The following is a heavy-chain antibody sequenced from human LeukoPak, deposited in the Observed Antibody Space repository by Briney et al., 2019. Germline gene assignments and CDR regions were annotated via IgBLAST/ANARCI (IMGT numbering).Heavy chain of an antibody. D-gene: IGHD1-26*01. CDR2: IFYTRDT. CDR3: ARHPFATPFDY. J-gene: IGHJ4*02. V-gene: IGHV4-59*08. Sequence: PSETLSLTCSVSGVSISGYYWSWIRQPPGKGLEWIGYIFYTRDTNCNPSLKGRVTVSLDTSRNQVSLRLSSVTAADTAVYYCARHPFATPFDYWGQGTLVTVSS. CDR1: GVSISGYY.